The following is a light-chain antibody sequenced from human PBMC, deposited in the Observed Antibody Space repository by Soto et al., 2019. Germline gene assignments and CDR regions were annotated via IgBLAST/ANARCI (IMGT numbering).Light chain of an antibody. CDR3: HHYSASPTFT. Sequence: ELVLTQSPGTLALSPGERATLSCRASQSLSNNYLAWYQQRLGQPPRLLIYSTSSRATGIPDRFSGSGSGTDFTLTISRLEPKDFAMYYCHHYSASPTFTFGQGTKVEIK. CDR1: QSLSNNY. J-gene: IGKJ2*01. V-gene: IGKV3-20*01. CDR2: STS.